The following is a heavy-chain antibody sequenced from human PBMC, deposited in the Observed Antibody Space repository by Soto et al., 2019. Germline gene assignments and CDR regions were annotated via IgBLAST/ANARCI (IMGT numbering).Heavy chain of an antibody. CDR1: GGSLNSSRYY. Sequence: PSETLSLTCFVSGGSLNSSRYYWGWIRQAPGKGLEWIGNLYPSGNTYYNPSLTSRVPISGDASQSQLSLRVTSVTAEDTAVYYCARDGIPSWVYSNSWSYFAYWGQGTLVTVSS. D-gene: IGHD6-13*01. CDR2: LYPSGNT. J-gene: IGHJ4*02. V-gene: IGHV4-39*02. CDR3: ARDGIPSWVYSNSWSYFAY.